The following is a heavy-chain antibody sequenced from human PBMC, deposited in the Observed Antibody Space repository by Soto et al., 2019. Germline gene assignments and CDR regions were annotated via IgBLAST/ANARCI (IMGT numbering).Heavy chain of an antibody. D-gene: IGHD2-15*01. CDR3: ARREEDCSGGSCYESDY. Sequence: SETLSLTCTVSGGSISSSSYYWGWIRQPPGKGLEWIGSIYYSGSTYYNPSLKSRVTISVDTSKNQFSLKLSSVTAADTAVYYCARREEDCSGGSCYESDYWGQGTLVTVSS. J-gene: IGHJ4*02. CDR2: IYYSGST. CDR1: GGSISSSSYY. V-gene: IGHV4-39*01.